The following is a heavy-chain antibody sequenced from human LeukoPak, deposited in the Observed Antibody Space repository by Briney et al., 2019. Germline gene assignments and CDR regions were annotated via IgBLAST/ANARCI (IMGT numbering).Heavy chain of an antibody. CDR1: GFTFSDYY. J-gene: IGHJ6*02. Sequence: GGSLRLSCAASGFTFSDYYMSWIRQAPGKGLEWVSYISSSGSTIYYADSVKGRFTISRDNAKNSLYLQMNSLRAEDTAVYYCARDLRIAAAGNHYYYGMDVWGQGTTVTVSS. V-gene: IGHV3-11*01. CDR3: ARDLRIAAAGNHYYYGMDV. D-gene: IGHD6-13*01. CDR2: ISSSGSTI.